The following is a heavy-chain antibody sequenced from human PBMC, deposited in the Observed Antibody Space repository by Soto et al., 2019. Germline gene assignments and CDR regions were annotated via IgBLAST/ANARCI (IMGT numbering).Heavy chain of an antibody. D-gene: IGHD4-17*01. J-gene: IGHJ4*02. CDR1: GFTFSSYG. Sequence: QVQLVESGGNVVQPGRSLRLSCVASGFTFSSYGMHWVRQAPGKGLEWVTIISYDGTSKYYAESVKGRFTVSRDNSKDTVYLQMDSLTAEDTAVYYCVKGRYGDDPDHWGPGTVITVSS. V-gene: IGHV3-30*18. CDR2: ISYDGTSK. CDR3: VKGRYGDDPDH.